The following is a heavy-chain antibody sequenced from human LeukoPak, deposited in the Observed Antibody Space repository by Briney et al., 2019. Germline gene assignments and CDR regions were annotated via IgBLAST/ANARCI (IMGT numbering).Heavy chain of an antibody. J-gene: IGHJ4*02. CDR1: GFTFSTYS. CDR3: ARSIEVAGRLATGFDS. D-gene: IGHD6-19*01. Sequence: GGSLRLSCAASGFTFSTYSMNWVRQAPGKGLEWVSFISTSSSYIYYADSVKGRFTVSRDNAKNSLYLQMNSLRAEDTAVYYCARSIEVAGRLATGFDSWGQGTLVTVSS. CDR2: ISTSSSYI. V-gene: IGHV3-21*06.